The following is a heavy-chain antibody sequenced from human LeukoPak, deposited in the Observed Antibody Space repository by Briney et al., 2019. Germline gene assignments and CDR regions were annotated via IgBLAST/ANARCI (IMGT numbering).Heavy chain of an antibody. CDR3: ARFRLGGVITENFDY. Sequence: KPSETLSLTCTVSGGSISSGYYWGWIRQPPGKGLEWIGSIYHSGSTNYNPSLKSRVTISVDTSKNQFSLKLSSVTAADTAVYYCARFRLGGVITENFDYWGQGTLVTVSS. D-gene: IGHD3-22*01. CDR1: GGSISSGYY. J-gene: IGHJ4*02. V-gene: IGHV4-38-2*02. CDR2: IYHSGST.